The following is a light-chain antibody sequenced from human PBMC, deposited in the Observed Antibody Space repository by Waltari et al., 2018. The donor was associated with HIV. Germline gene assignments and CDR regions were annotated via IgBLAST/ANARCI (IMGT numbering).Light chain of an antibody. J-gene: IGKJ3*01. CDR1: QGIRTY. V-gene: IGKV1-9*01. CDR2: SAS. Sequence: DILLTQSPSFLSAFLGDRVTISCRANQGIRTYLAWYQQSPGRAPKLLIFSASILQDTVPSRFSASGSGTQFTLTINSLQPEDFATYYCQQQNTYPLTFGPGT. CDR3: QQQNTYPLT.